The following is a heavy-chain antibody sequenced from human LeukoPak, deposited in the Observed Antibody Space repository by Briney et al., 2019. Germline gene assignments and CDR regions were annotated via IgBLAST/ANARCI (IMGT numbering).Heavy chain of an antibody. D-gene: IGHD6-13*01. Sequence: GDSLKISRKGSGFSFTGHWIGWVRQLPGKGLEWMGIIYGGDSDTRYSPSFQGQVTISADKSITTAYLQWSSLETSDTAMYYCARPPAAADTLSNWYFDLWGRGTLVTVSS. V-gene: IGHV5-51*01. CDR1: GFSFTGHW. J-gene: IGHJ2*01. CDR2: IYGGDSDT. CDR3: ARPPAAADTLSNWYFDL.